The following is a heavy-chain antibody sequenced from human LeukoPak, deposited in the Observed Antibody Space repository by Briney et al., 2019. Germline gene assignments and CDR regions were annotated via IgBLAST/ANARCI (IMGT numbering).Heavy chain of an antibody. CDR2: IKSDGTQN. CDR1: GXTFSSYW. CDR3: ARLRPYSSSWYAYYGMDV. Sequence: GGSLRLSCVASGXTFSSYWMTWVRQAPGKGLEWVANIKSDGTQNYYVDSVKGRFTISRDNAKNSLYLQMNSLRAEETAVYYCARLRPYSSSWYAYYGMDVWGQGTTVTVSS. V-gene: IGHV3-7*04. J-gene: IGHJ6*02. D-gene: IGHD6-13*01.